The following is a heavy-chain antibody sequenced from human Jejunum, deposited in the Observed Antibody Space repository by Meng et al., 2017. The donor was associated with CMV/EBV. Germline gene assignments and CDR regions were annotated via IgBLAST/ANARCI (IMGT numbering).Heavy chain of an antibody. D-gene: IGHD4-11*01. Sequence: CAASGFSFSSFALSWVRPAPGKGLEWVSTVSGSGFTTYYADSVKGRFTVSRDNSKNTLFLQMNSLRVDDTAVYYCAKEDYSNDFDYWGQGALVTVSS. V-gene: IGHV3-23*01. J-gene: IGHJ4*02. CDR1: GFSFSSFA. CDR2: VSGSGFTT. CDR3: AKEDYSNDFDY.